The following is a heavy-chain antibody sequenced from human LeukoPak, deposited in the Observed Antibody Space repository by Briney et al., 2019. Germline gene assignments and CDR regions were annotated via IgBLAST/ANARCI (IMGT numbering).Heavy chain of an antibody. D-gene: IGHD3-10*02. J-gene: IGHJ6*04. CDR2: ISSSGSTI. CDR1: GFTFSSYG. Sequence: GGTLRLSCADSGFTFSSYGMSWVRQAPGKGLEWVSAISSSGSTIYYADSVKGRFTISRDNAKNSLYLQMNSLRAEDTAVYYCAELGITMIGGVWGKGTTITISS. CDR3: AELGITMIGGV. V-gene: IGHV3-48*04.